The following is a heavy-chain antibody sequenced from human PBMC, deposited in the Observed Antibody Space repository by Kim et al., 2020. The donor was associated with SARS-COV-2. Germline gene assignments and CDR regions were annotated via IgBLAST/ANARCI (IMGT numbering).Heavy chain of an antibody. J-gene: IGHJ4*01. CDR3: ARGRWDYVWGSYRYFDY. D-gene: IGHD3-16*02. CDR2: INHSGST. V-gene: IGHV4-34*01. CDR1: GGSFSGYY. Sequence: SETLSLTCAVYGGSFSGYYWSWIRQPPGKGLEWIGEINHSGSTNYNPSLKSRVTISVDTSKNQFSLKLSSVTAADTAVYYCARGRWDYVWGSYRYFDYWG.